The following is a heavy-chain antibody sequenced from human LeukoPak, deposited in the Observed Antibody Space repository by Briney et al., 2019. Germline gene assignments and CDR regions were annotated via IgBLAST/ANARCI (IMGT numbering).Heavy chain of an antibody. D-gene: IGHD2-2*02. V-gene: IGHV3-33*01. CDR1: GFTFRNYG. J-gene: IGHJ4*02. Sequence: TGGSLRLSCAASGFTFRNYGTHWVRQAPGKGLEWVAIIWYDGSKNYYADSVKGRFSISRDNFNNTLYLHMNSLRAEDTALYYCARAPYTTGRSFYFDSWGQGTLVTVSS. CDR3: ARAPYTTGRSFYFDS. CDR2: IWYDGSKN.